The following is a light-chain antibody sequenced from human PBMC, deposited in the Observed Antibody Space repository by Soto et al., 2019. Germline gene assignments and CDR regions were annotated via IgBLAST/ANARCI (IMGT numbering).Light chain of an antibody. J-gene: IGKJ1*01. CDR1: QRVSSSL. CDR2: GAS. V-gene: IGKV3-20*01. Sequence: EIVLTQSPGTLSLSPGERDTLSCRASQRVSSSLLAWFQQKPGQAPRRIIYGASNRATGVPQRFSGGGSGTDFTLTISRLEPEEFAVYYCQQSGSAPRTFGQGTKVAIK. CDR3: QQSGSAPRT.